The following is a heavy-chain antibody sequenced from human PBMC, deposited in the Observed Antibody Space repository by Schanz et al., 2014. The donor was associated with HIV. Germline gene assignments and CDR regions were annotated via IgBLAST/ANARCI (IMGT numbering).Heavy chain of an antibody. Sequence: QVQLVESGGGVVQPGRSLRLSCAASGFIFSSYGMYWVRQAPGKGLEWVAVVWYDGSKRYYADSVKGRFTISRDNSKDTLYVQMNSLRAEDTAVYYCAKLEVAAAYWGQGTLVTVSS. J-gene: IGHJ4*02. V-gene: IGHV3-33*06. CDR3: AKLEVAAAY. CDR1: GFIFSSYG. CDR2: VWYDGSKR. D-gene: IGHD6-19*01.